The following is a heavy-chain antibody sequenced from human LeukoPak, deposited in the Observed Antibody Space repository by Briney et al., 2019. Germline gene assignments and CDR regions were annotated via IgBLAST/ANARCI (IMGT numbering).Heavy chain of an antibody. V-gene: IGHV3-23*01. D-gene: IGHD3-9*01. J-gene: IGHJ4*02. CDR2: ITGSGGNT. CDR3: AKWGDYDVLSGYYVSDY. CDR1: GFTFSNYA. Sequence: GGSLRLSCAASGFTFSNYAMSWVRQAPGKGLEWVSAITGSGGNTYYADSVKGRFTISRDNSKNTVFLQMNSLRAEDTAVYYCAKWGDYDVLSGYYVSDYWGQGTLVTVSS.